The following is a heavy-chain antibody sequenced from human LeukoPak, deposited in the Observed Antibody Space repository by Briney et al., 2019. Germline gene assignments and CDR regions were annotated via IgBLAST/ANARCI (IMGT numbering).Heavy chain of an antibody. Sequence: GASVKVSCKASGYTFTGYYMHWVRQAPGQGLEWMGRINPNSGGTNYAQKFQGRVTMTRDTSISTAYMELSRLRSDDTAVYYCTLLGGYSYGYSPNYYYYGMDVWGQGTTVTVSS. CDR3: TLLGGYSYGYSPNYYYYGMDV. V-gene: IGHV1-2*06. D-gene: IGHD5-18*01. CDR1: GYTFTGYY. J-gene: IGHJ6*02. CDR2: INPNSGGT.